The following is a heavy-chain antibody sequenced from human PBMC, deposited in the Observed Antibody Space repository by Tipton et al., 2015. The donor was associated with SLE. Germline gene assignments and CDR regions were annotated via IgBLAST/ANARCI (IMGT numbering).Heavy chain of an antibody. CDR3: ARVDSSYTYYYDDGMDV. V-gene: IGHV4-34*01. CDR2: VYHNGIT. D-gene: IGHD6-6*01. J-gene: IGHJ6*02. Sequence: TLSLTCAVYGGSFSGFYWSWIRQPPGKGLEWIGSVYHNGITDYNPSLRSRVTTSVDTSKNHFSLKVRSVTAADTAVYYCARVDSSYTYYYDDGMDVWGQGTTVTVSS. CDR1: GGSFSGFY.